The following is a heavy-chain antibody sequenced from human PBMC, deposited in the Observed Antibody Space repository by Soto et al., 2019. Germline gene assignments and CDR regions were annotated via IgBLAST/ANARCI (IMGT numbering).Heavy chain of an antibody. D-gene: IGHD2-15*01. Sequence: SVKVSCKASGGTFSSYAISWVRQAPGQGLEWMGGIIPIFGTANYAQKFQGRVTITADKSTSTAYMELSSLRSEDTAVYYCARGRDIVVVVAAIAEGYFDYWGQGTLVTVSS. J-gene: IGHJ4*02. V-gene: IGHV1-69*06. CDR3: ARGRDIVVVVAAIAEGYFDY. CDR1: GGTFSSYA. CDR2: IIPIFGTA.